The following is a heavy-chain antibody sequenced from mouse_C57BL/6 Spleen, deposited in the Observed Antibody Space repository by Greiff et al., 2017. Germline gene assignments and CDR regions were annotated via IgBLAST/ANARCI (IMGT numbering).Heavy chain of an antibody. J-gene: IGHJ3*01. CDR3: ARSYYYGSEAWFAY. Sequence: QVQLQQPGAELVRPGSSVKLSCKASGYTFTSYWMHWVKQRPIQGLEWIGNIDPSDSETHYNQKFKDKATLTVDKSSSTAYMQLSSLTSEDSAVYYCARSYYYGSEAWFAYWGQGTLVTVSA. D-gene: IGHD1-1*01. CDR2: IDPSDSET. V-gene: IGHV1-52*01. CDR1: GYTFTSYW.